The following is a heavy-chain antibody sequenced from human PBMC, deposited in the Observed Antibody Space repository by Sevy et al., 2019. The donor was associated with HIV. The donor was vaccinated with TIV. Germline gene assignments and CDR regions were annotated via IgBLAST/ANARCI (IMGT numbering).Heavy chain of an antibody. D-gene: IGHD5-18*01. CDR1: GFTFSDYY. CDR3: ARVRYNYDSYYFDY. CDR2: ISTGSTYT. V-gene: IGHV3-11*06. J-gene: IGHJ4*02. Sequence: GGSLRLSCVASGFTFSDYYMSWIRQAPGKGLEWVSYISTGSTYTNYADSVKGRFTVSRDNSENSLYLQMNSLRAEDTAVYYCARVRYNYDSYYFDYWGQGTLVTVSS.